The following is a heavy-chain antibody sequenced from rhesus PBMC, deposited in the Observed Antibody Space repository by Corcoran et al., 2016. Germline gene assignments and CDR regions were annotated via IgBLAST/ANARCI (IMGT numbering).Heavy chain of an antibody. V-gene: IGHV4-165*01. CDR1: GGSFSGYY. CDR2: ISGNSGRT. Sequence: QVQLQESGPGLVKPSETLSLTCAVSGGSFSGYYWGWIRQPPGQGLEGSGYISGNSGRTDYNPPLKSRVTIATDAPKNQLSLRLSSVTAADTAVYYCARDRTYGSGYYWGAFDFWGQGLRVTVSS. D-gene: IGHD3-28*01. CDR3: ARDRTYGSGYYWGAFDF. J-gene: IGHJ3*01.